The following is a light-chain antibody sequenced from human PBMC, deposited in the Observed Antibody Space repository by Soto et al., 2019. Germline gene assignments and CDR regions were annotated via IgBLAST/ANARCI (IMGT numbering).Light chain of an antibody. J-gene: IGLJ1*01. V-gene: IGLV2-14*01. CDR3: SSYTSSSTDV. CDR1: SSDVGGYNY. CDR2: DVR. Sequence: QSALTQPASVSGSPGPSITISCTGTSSDVGGYNYVSRYQQHPGKAPKLMIYDVRNRPSGVSNRFSGSKSVNTASLTISGLQAEDEADYYCSSYTSSSTDVFGTGTKLTVL.